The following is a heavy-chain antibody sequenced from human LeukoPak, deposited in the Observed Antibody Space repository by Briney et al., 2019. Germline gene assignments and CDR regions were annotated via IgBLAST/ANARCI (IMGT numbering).Heavy chain of an antibody. Sequence: PSETLSLTRTVSGGSISSYYWSWIRQPAGKGLEWIGRIYTSGSTNYNPSLKSRVTMSVDTSKNQFSLKLSSVTAADTAVYYCARDRIVVVLAENWFDPWGQGTLVTVSS. CDR3: ARDRIVVVLAENWFDP. J-gene: IGHJ5*02. D-gene: IGHD2-2*01. CDR2: IYTSGST. CDR1: GGSISSYY. V-gene: IGHV4-4*07.